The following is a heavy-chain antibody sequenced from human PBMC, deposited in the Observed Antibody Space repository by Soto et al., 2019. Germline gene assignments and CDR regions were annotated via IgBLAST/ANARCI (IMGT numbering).Heavy chain of an antibody. CDR3: AKDTGYDILTGYFATDY. J-gene: IGHJ4*02. Sequence: EVQLVESGGGLVQPGRSLRLSCEASGFTFDDYAMHWVRQAPGKGLEGVSGISWNRGSIGYADSVKGRFTISRDNAKNSLYLQMNSLRAEDTALYYCAKDTGYDILTGYFATDYWGQGTLVTVSS. D-gene: IGHD3-9*01. CDR1: GFTFDDYA. V-gene: IGHV3-9*01. CDR2: ISWNRGSI.